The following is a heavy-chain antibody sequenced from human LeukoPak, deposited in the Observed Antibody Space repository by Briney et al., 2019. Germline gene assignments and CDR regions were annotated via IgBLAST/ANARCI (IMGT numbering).Heavy chain of an antibody. CDR2: INHSGST. CDR1: GGSISGYY. V-gene: IGHV4-34*01. Sequence: SETLSLTCTVSGGSISGYYWSWIRQPPGKGLEWIEEINHSGSTNYNPSLKSRVTISVDTSKNQFSLKLSSVTAADTAVYYCARGRGYSYGFFDYWGQGTLVTVSS. D-gene: IGHD5-18*01. CDR3: ARGRGYSYGFFDY. J-gene: IGHJ4*02.